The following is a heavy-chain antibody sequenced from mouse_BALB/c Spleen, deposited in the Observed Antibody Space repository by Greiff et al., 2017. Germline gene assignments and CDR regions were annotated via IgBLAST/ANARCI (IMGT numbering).Heavy chain of an antibody. Sequence: QVQLKQSGAELVRPGTSVKVSCKASGYAFTNYLIEWVKQRPGQGLEWIGVINPGSGGTNYNEKFKGKATLTADKSSSTAYMQLSSLTSDDSAVYFCARSEGNDWGQGTLVTVSA. CDR1: GYAFTNYL. D-gene: IGHD2-1*01. J-gene: IGHJ3*01. CDR3: ARSEGND. V-gene: IGHV1-54*03. CDR2: INPGSGGT.